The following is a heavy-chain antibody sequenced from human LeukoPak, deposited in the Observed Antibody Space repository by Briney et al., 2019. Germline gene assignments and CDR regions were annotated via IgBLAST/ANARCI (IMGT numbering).Heavy chain of an antibody. Sequence: PGGSLRLSCAASGFTFSSYAMSWVRQAPGKGLEWVSAISGSGGSTYYADSVKGRFTISRDNSKNTLYLQTNSLRPDDTAVYYCVKGSRSSRPYYFDYWGQGTLVTVSS. V-gene: IGHV3-23*01. D-gene: IGHD6-6*01. J-gene: IGHJ4*02. CDR2: ISGSGGST. CDR1: GFTFSSYA. CDR3: VKGSRSSRPYYFDY.